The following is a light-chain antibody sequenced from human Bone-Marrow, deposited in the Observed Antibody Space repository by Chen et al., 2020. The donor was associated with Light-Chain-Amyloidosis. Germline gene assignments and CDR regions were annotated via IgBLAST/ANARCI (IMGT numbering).Light chain of an antibody. Sequence: SYALTQPPSASASPGQTARITCSGDDLPTKYAYWYQQKPGQAPVLVIHRDTERPSGISERFSGSSSGTTATLTISGVQAEDEADYHCQSADSSGTYEVIFGGGTKLTVL. CDR2: RDT. CDR3: QSADSSGTYEVI. V-gene: IGLV3-25*03. CDR1: DLPTKY. J-gene: IGLJ2*01.